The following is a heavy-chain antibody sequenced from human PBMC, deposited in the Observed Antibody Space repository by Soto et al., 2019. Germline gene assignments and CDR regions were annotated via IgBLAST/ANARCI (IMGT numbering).Heavy chain of an antibody. D-gene: IGHD2-21*01. CDR2: INPNNGAT. CDR1: GDTFTTNY. CDR3: ASRVLCDMDV. V-gene: IGHV1-46*01. Sequence: ASVKVSCKASGDTFTTNYLHWVRQAPGQGLGWMGRINPNNGATLYAQEFQGRLILTTDTSTSTVYMDLNSVKSEDSAVYYCASRVLCDMDVWGQGTTVTVSS. J-gene: IGHJ6*02.